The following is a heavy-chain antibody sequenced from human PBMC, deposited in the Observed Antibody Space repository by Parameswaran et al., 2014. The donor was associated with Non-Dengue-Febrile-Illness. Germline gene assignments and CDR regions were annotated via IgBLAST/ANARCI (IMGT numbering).Heavy chain of an antibody. V-gene: IGHV1-18*01. D-gene: IGHD1-26*01. Sequence: WVRQAPGQGLEWMGWISAHNGRTNYAQKFQGRVTMTTDTPTSTAYMELRSLRSDDTAVYYCARGLSGSYAGYYFDYWGQGTLVT. J-gene: IGHJ4*02. CDR3: ARGLSGSYAGYYFDY. CDR2: ISAHNGRT.